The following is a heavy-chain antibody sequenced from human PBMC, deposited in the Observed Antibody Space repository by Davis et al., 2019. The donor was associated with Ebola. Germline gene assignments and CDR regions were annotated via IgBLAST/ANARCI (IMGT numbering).Heavy chain of an antibody. CDR2: IIPIFGTA. J-gene: IGHJ6*02. Sequence: SVQVSCKASGGTFSSYAISWVRQAPGQGLEWMGGIIPIFGTANYAQKFQGRVTITADESTSTAYMELSSLRSEDTAVYYCATASSDYHYYYAMDVWGQGTTVTVSS. V-gene: IGHV1-69*13. D-gene: IGHD3-22*01. CDR1: GGTFSSYA. CDR3: ATASSDYHYYYAMDV.